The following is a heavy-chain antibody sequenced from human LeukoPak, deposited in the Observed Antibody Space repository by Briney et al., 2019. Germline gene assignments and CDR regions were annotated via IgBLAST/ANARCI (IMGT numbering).Heavy chain of an antibody. CDR1: GFTFSSYG. V-gene: IGHV3-33*01. J-gene: IGHJ3*02. D-gene: IGHD3-3*01. CDR2: IWYDGSNK. CDR3: ARDENPSWYDFWSGPIKGAAFDI. Sequence: TGGSLRLSCAASGFTFSSYGMHWVRQAPGKGLEWVAVIWYDGSNKYYADSVKGRFTISRDNSKNTLYLQMNSLRAEDTAVYYCARDENPSWYDFWSGPIKGAAFDIWGQGTMVTVSS.